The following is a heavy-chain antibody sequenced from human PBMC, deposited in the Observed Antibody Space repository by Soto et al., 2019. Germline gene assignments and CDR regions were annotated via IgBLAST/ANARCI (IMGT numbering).Heavy chain of an antibody. Sequence: SETLSLTCTVSGGSISSSSYYWGWIRQPPGKGLEWIGSIYYSGSTYYNPSLKSRVTISVDTSKNQFSLKLSSVTAADTAVYYCAKGGVAGYYYYGMDVWGQGTTVTVSS. CDR3: AKGGVAGYYYYGMDV. J-gene: IGHJ6*02. D-gene: IGHD6-19*01. V-gene: IGHV4-39*01. CDR1: GGSISSSSYY. CDR2: IYYSGST.